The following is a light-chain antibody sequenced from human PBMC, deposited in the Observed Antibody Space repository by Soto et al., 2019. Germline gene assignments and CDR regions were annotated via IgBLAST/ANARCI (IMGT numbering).Light chain of an antibody. Sequence: QSALTQPASVSGSPGQSITISCTGTSSDVGVYNYVSWYQHHPDKAPKLMIYDVTNRPSGVSNRFSGSKSGNTASLTISGLQAEDEAAYYCSSYTSSSTRLVFGGGTKLTVL. CDR3: SSYTSSSTRLV. CDR2: DVT. V-gene: IGLV2-14*03. CDR1: SSDVGVYNY. J-gene: IGLJ2*01.